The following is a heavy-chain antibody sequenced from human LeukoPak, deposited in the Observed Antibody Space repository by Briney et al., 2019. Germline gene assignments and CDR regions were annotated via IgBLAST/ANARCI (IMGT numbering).Heavy chain of an antibody. J-gene: IGHJ4*02. Sequence: GGSLRLSCAASGFTFSSHWMHWVRQAPGKGLVWVSRINSDGSSTSYADSVKCRFTISRDNAKNTLYLQMNSLRAEDTAVYYCARVFIVGATIDYWGQGTLVTVSS. V-gene: IGHV3-74*01. CDR2: INSDGSST. CDR1: GFTFSSHW. D-gene: IGHD1-26*01. CDR3: ARVFIVGATIDY.